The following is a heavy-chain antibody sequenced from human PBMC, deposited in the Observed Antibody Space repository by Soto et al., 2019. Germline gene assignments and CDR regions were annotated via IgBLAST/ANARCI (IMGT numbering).Heavy chain of an antibody. V-gene: IGHV1-2*02. CDR3: ARTGYQWLGPHYYYYGMDV. CDR1: GYTFTSYY. CDR2: INPNSGGT. Sequence: ASVKVSCKASGYTFTSYYMHWVRQAPGQGLEWMGWINPNSGGTNYAQKFQGRVTMTRDTSISTAYMELSRLRSDDTAVYYCARTGYQWLGPHYYYYGMDVWGQGTTVTVSS. D-gene: IGHD6-19*01. J-gene: IGHJ6*02.